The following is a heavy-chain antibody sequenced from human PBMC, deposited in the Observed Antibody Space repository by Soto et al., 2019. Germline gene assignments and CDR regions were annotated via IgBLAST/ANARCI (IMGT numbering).Heavy chain of an antibody. CDR1: GFSLNTAMMV. CDR2: IFSNDEK. Sequence: QVTLKESGPVLVKPTETLTLTCTVSGFSLNTAMMVVTWIRQPPEKALEWLAHIFSNDEKFYTTSLESRLTISRDSSRGQVVLTMTNMAPVDTGTYFCARTLRNPHWPLLRGPLDFWGQGTVVTVSS. J-gene: IGHJ4*02. CDR3: ARTLRNPHWPLLRGPLDF. V-gene: IGHV2-26*01. D-gene: IGHD1-1*01.